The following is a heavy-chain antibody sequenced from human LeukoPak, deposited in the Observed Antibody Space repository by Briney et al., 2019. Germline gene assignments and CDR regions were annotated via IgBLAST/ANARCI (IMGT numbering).Heavy chain of an antibody. CDR2: IIPIFGTA. V-gene: IGHV1-69*05. J-gene: IGHJ4*02. CDR3: ARVNFGSSLHEN. Sequence: SVKVSCKASGGTFSSYAISWVRQAPGQGLEWMGGIIPIFGTANYAQKFQGRVTITTDESTSTAYMELSSLRSEDTAVYYCARVNFGSSLHENWGQGTLVTVSS. CDR1: GGTFSSYA. D-gene: IGHD6-13*01.